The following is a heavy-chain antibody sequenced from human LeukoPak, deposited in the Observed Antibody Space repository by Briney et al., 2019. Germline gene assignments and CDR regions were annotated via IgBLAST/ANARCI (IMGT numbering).Heavy chain of an antibody. CDR3: AGVHGQQLLFAHDY. D-gene: IGHD2-2*01. J-gene: IGHJ4*02. CDR1: GFTFSSYS. Sequence: GGSLRLSCAASGFTFSSYSMNWVRQAPGKGLEWVSSISSSSSYIYYADSVKGRFTISRDNAKKSLYLQMNSLRAEDTAVYHCAGVHGQQLLFAHDYWGQGTLVIVSS. CDR2: ISSSSSYI. V-gene: IGHV3-21*01.